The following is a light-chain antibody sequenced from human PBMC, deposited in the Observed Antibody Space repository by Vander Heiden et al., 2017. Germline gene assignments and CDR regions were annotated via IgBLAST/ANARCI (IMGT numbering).Light chain of an antibody. CDR1: SSDVGAYND. CDR2: DVS. CDR3: SSYTSSSPHVV. J-gene: IGLJ2*01. Sequence: QSALTQPASVSGSPGQSLTLPCPGTSSDVGAYNDVSWYQQHPGKAPKLMIYDVSNRPSGVSNRFSGSKSGNTASLTIYGLQAEDEADYYCSSYTSSSPHVVFGGGTKLTVL. V-gene: IGLV2-14*03.